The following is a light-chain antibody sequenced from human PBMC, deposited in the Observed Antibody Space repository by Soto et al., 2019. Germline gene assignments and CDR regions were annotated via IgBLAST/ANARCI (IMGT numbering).Light chain of an antibody. CDR2: GAS. J-gene: IGKJ1*01. Sequence: EIVMTQSPATLSVSPGERATLSCRASQSVSGNLAWYQQKPGQAPRLLIYGASTRATGIPARFSGSGSGTEFTLTISSLESEDFAVYYCQQYNNWRPVTFGQGTKVEIK. CDR1: QSVSGN. V-gene: IGKV3-15*01. CDR3: QQYNNWRPVT.